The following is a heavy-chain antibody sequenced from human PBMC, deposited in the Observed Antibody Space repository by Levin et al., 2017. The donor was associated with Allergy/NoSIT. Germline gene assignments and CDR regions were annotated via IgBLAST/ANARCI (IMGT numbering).Heavy chain of an antibody. Sequence: QAGGSLRLSCAASGFTFSSHWMNWVRQAPGKGLEWVSYISTSSSTIYYADSVKGRFTISRDNAQNSLYLQMNSLGAEDTAVYDCARDLRWNYVASAMDGWGQGTTVTVSS. D-gene: IGHD1-7*01. CDR2: ISTSSSTI. V-gene: IGHV3-48*04. CDR3: ARDLRWNYVASAMDG. CDR1: GFTFSSHW. J-gene: IGHJ6*02.